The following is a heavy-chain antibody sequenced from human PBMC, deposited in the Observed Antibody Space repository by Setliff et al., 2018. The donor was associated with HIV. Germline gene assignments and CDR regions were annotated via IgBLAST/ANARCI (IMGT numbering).Heavy chain of an antibody. CDR2: ISIDGGTA. D-gene: IGHD6-19*01. CDR1: GFTFSKYA. Sequence: GGSLRLSCSASGFTFSKYAMHWVRQAPGKGLEYVSGISIDGGTAYYAGSVKGRFTTSRDNSKNTLYLQMGSLRAEDMAVYYCARSNGQWLKNWFDPWGQGTLVTVSS. CDR3: ARSNGQWLKNWFDP. V-gene: IGHV3-64*02. J-gene: IGHJ5*02.